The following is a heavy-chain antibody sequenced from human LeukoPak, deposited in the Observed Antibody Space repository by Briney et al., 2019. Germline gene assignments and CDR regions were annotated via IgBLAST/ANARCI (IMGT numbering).Heavy chain of an antibody. V-gene: IGHV3-30*03. J-gene: IGHJ4*02. D-gene: IGHD5-12*01. CDR3: VRDGGVSGYDLLDY. CDR1: GFTFSGHG. CDR2: ISYDRANK. Sequence: PGTSLRLSCAASGFTFSGHGMHWVRQAPGKGLEWVAVISYDRANKYYADSVRGRFTISRDNSKNTLYLQMNSLRAEDTAVYYCVRDGGVSGYDLLDYWGQGTLVTVSS.